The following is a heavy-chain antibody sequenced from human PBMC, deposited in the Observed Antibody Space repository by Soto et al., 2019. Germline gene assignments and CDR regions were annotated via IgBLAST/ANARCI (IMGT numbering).Heavy chain of an antibody. D-gene: IGHD4-17*01. CDR1: GFTFSSYG. Sequence: QVQLVESGGGVVQPGRSLTLSCAASGFTFSSYGMHWVREAPGKGLEWLAVIWYDGSDKYYADSVKGRFTISRDNSKNTLYLQMNSLRAEDTAVFYCATDNGDDGARAFDIWGQGTMVTVSS. CDR3: ATDNGDDGARAFDI. J-gene: IGHJ3*02. CDR2: IWYDGSDK. V-gene: IGHV3-33*01.